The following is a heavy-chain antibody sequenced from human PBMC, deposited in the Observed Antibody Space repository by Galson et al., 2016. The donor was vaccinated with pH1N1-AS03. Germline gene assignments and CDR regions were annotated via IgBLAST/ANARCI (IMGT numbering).Heavy chain of an antibody. D-gene: IGHD3-22*01. CDR3: ARYANYYDSNANLPAFDN. Sequence: SETLSLTCTVSGGSLSSHYWSWIRQPPGKRLEWIAFVSYSGSATYNPSLASRVTMSLDTSKRQISLKLRSVTTADTAIYYCARYANYYDSNANLPAFDNWGQGTLVTVSS. CDR2: VSYSGSA. J-gene: IGHJ4*02. V-gene: IGHV4-59*11. CDR1: GGSLSSHY.